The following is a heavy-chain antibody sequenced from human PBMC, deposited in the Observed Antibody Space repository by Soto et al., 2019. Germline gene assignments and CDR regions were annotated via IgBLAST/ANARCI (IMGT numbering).Heavy chain of an antibody. J-gene: IGHJ4*02. D-gene: IGHD3-16*01. V-gene: IGHV4-59*04. CDR1: GGSISSYY. Sequence: SETLSLTCTVSGGSISSYYWSWIRQPPGKGLEWIGYIYYSGSTYRNPSLKSRISISVDTSKNQFSLNLTSVTAADTAVYYCARHGLTAYTVYYFDFWGQGTLVTVSS. CDR2: IYYSGST. CDR3: ARHGLTAYTVYYFDF.